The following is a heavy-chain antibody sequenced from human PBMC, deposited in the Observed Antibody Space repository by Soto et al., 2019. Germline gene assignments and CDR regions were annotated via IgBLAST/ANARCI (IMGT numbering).Heavy chain of an antibody. Sequence: ASVKVSCKASGYTFTGYYMHWVRQAPGQGLEWMGWINPNSGGTNYAQKFQGWVTMTRDTSISTAYMELSRLRSDDTAVYYCGRASDIVVVVAAGIYGMDVWGQGTTVTVSS. CDR2: INPNSGGT. V-gene: IGHV1-2*04. CDR3: GRASDIVVVVAAGIYGMDV. J-gene: IGHJ6*02. CDR1: GYTFTGYY. D-gene: IGHD2-15*01.